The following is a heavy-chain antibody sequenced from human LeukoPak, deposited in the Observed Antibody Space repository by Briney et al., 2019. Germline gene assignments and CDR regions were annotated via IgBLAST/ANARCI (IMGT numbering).Heavy chain of an antibody. J-gene: IGHJ4*02. CDR1: GFPFSSYW. CDR2: IMQDGSEK. Sequence: GGPLRLSGAASGFPFSSYWLSWVRRAQGKGRRGVANIMQDGSEKYYVDSVKGRFTISRDNAKNSLYLQMNSLRAEDTAVYYCASTPYYYDSSGYWGGYFDYWGQGTLVTVSS. CDR3: ASTPYYYDSSGYWGGYFDY. V-gene: IGHV3-7*01. D-gene: IGHD3-22*01.